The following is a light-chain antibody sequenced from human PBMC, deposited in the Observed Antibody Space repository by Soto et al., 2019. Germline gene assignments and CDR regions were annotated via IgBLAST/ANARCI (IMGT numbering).Light chain of an antibody. V-gene: IGKV3-20*01. CDR3: QQYGSSRT. Sequence: EIVLTQSPGTLSLSPGERASLSCRASQSVASRSLAWYQQKPGQAPRLLIYGASSRATGITDRFSGSGSGTDFTLTISRLEPEDFAVYYCQQYGSSRTFGQGTKVDIK. CDR1: QSVASRS. CDR2: GAS. J-gene: IGKJ1*01.